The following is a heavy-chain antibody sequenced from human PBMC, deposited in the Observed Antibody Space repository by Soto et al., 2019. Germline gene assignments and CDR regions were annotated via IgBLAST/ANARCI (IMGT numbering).Heavy chain of an antibody. CDR2: ISSSSSTI. CDR3: ATEGRVGRITIFGVVTAFDY. V-gene: IGHV3-48*02. D-gene: IGHD3-3*01. Sequence: EVQLVESGGGLVQPGGSLRLSCAASGFTFSSYSMNWVRQAPGKGLEWVSYISSSSSTIYYADSVKGRFTISRDNAKNSLYLQMNSLRDEDTAVYYCATEGRVGRITIFGVVTAFDYWGQGTLVTVSS. CDR1: GFTFSSYS. J-gene: IGHJ4*02.